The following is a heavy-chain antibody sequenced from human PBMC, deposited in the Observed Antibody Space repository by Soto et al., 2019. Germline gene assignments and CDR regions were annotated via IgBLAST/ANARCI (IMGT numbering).Heavy chain of an antibody. J-gene: IGHJ5*02. CDR1: GFTFSSYS. CDR2: ISSSSSYI. CDR3: ARDPDTGWFDP. Sequence: GGSLRLSCAASGFTFSSYSMNWVRQAPGKGLEWVSSISSSSSYIYYADSVKGRFTISRDNAKNSLYLQMNSLRAEDTAVYYCARDPDTGWFDPWGQGTLVTVSS. V-gene: IGHV3-21*01.